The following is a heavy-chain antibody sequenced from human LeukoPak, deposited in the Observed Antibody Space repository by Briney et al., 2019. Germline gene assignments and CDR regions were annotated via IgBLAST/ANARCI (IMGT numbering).Heavy chain of an antibody. J-gene: IGHJ5*02. CDR1: GGSFSGYY. CDR3: ARTKSYTAMVTT. V-gene: IGHV4-34*01. CDR2: INHSGST. Sequence: SETLSLTCAVYGGSFSGYYWSWVRQPPGKGLEWIGEINHSGSTNYNPSLKSRVTISVDTSKNQFSLKLSSVTAADTAVYYCARTKSYTAMVTTWGQGTLVTVTS. D-gene: IGHD5-18*01.